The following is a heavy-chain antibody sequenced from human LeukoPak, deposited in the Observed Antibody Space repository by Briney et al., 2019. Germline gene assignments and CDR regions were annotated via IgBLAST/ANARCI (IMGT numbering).Heavy chain of an antibody. CDR1: VFTYSSYA. V-gene: IGHV3-30*01. CDR2: ISYEGSNK. D-gene: IGHD6-6*01. CDR3: AREYSSSSNSLDY. Sequence: PGRSLRLSCASSVFTYSSYAMHWVRQAPGKGLEGGTVISYEGSNKYYADSVKGRFTISRDNSKNTLYLQMNSLRAEDTAVYYCAREYSSSSNSLDYWGQGTLVTVSS. J-gene: IGHJ4*02.